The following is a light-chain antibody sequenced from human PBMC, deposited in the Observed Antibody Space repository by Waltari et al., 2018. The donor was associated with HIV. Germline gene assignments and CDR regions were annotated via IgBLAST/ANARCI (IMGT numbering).Light chain of an antibody. Sequence: SALTQPASVYGSPGQSITISCPGTSSDVGGYNYVSWYQQHPGKAPKLMIYYVSNRPSGVSNRFSGSKSGNTASLTISGLQAEDEADYYCSSYTSSSTLGVFGGGTKLTVL. CDR3: SSYTSSSTLGV. CDR2: YVS. V-gene: IGLV2-14*03. J-gene: IGLJ2*01. CDR1: SSDVGGYNY.